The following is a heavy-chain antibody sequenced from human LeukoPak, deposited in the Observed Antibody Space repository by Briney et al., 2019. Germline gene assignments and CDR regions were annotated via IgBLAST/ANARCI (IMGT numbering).Heavy chain of an antibody. V-gene: IGHV3-30*18. J-gene: IGHJ4*02. CDR3: AKLGDIRGY. D-gene: IGHD3-10*01. CDR1: GFTFSSYG. Sequence: PGGSLRLSCAASGFTFSSYGMHWVRQAPGKGLEWVAVISYDGSNKYYADSVKGRFTISRDNSKNTLYLQMNSLRAEDTAVYYCAKLGDIRGYWGQGTLATVSS. CDR2: ISYDGSNK.